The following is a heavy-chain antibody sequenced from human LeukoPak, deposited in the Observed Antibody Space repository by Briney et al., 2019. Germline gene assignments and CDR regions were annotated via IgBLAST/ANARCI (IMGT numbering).Heavy chain of an antibody. D-gene: IGHD3-10*01. CDR2: ISGSGGST. Sequence: GGSLRLSCAASGFTFSSYAMSWVRQAPGKGLEWVSAISGSGGSTYYADSEKGRFTISRDNSKNTLYLQMNSLRAEDTAVYYCAKVMVRGVIPKFDYWGQGTLVTVSS. CDR1: GFTFSSYA. V-gene: IGHV3-23*01. J-gene: IGHJ4*02. CDR3: AKVMVRGVIPKFDY.